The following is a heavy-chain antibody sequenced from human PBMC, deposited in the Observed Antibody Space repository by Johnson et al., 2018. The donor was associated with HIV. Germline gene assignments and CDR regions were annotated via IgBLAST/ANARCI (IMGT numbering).Heavy chain of an antibody. Sequence: VQLVESGGVVVQPGGSLRLSCAASGFTFDDYTMHWVRQAPGKGLEWVSLISWDGGSTYYADSVKGRFTISRDNSKNTLYLQMNSLRAEDTAVYYCAKDCVGVWWSRAFDIWGQGTMVTVSS. J-gene: IGHJ3*02. CDR3: AKDCVGVWWSRAFDI. D-gene: IGHD2-21*01. CDR1: GFTFDDYT. CDR2: ISWDGGST. V-gene: IGHV3-43*01.